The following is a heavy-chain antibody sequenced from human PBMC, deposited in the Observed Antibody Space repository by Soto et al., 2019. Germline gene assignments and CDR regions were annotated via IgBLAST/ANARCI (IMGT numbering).Heavy chain of an antibody. Sequence: GGSLRLSCPASGFTFSSYGMHWVRQAPGKGLEWVAVISYDGSNKYYADSVKGRFTISRDNSKNTLYLQMNSLRAEDTAVYYCAKDVRHYYHSSGYSQTIDYWGEGTLVTVSS. CDR3: AKDVRHYYHSSGYSQTIDY. V-gene: IGHV3-30*18. CDR2: ISYDGSNK. J-gene: IGHJ4*02. CDR1: GFTFSSYG. D-gene: IGHD3-22*01.